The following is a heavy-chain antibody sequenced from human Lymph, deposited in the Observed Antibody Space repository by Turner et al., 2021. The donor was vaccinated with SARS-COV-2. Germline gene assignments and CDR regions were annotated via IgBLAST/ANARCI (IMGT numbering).Heavy chain of an antibody. D-gene: IGHD3-10*01. Sequence: QVQLVQSGAVVENPGSSVTVPCKASSVTVSRYTISWVRQAPGQGLEWMERFIPILDLANYAQKFQCRVTITADKTTSTAYMELSSLISEDTAVYYCARAMVRGLNADAEYFQHLGQGTLVTVSS. V-gene: IGHV1-69*04. CDR3: ARAMVRGLNADAEYFQH. J-gene: IGHJ1*01. CDR2: FIPILDLA. CDR1: SVTVSRYT.